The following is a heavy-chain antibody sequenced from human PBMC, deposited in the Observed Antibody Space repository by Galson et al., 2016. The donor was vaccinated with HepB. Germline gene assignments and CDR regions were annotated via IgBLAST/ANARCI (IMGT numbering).Heavy chain of an antibody. Sequence: SLRLSCAASGFTFSYYYMSWIRQAPGKGLEWVSYISSSGSTIYYADSVQGRCTHSRATAKNSLYLQMNSLRAEDPAVYHCARVVPLYSGGWYVRGDGWFDPWGQGTLVTVSS. J-gene: IGHJ5*02. CDR3: ARVVPLYSGGWYVRGDGWFDP. CDR2: ISSSGSTI. V-gene: IGHV3-11*01. D-gene: IGHD6-19*01. CDR1: GFTFSYYY.